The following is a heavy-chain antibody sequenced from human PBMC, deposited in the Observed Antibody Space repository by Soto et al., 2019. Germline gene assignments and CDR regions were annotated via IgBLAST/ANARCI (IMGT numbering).Heavy chain of an antibody. CDR2: ISTYSGDT. J-gene: IGHJ5*02. Sequence: QVHLVQSGVEVKTPGASVKVSCQAAGYTFFTYDMSWVRQAPGQGLEWMGWISTYSGDTKYAQKFQGRVTMTTDTSTTTADRELGSLRSDDTAVYYFARHQGPTTSENWFDPWGQGTLVPVSS. CDR3: ARHQGPTTSENWFDP. CDR1: GYTFFTYD. D-gene: IGHD5-12*01. V-gene: IGHV1-18*01.